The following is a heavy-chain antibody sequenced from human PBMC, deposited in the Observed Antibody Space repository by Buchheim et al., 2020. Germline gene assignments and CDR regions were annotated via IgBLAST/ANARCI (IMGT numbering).Heavy chain of an antibody. CDR3: ARGQAVAYSYILTGDDNWFDP. V-gene: IGHV3-30*03. Sequence: QVQLVETGGGVVQPGRSLRLSCIASGFTFSDYAIHWVRQAPGKGPEWVAAISYDGNNKYYRDSVKGRFTMSRDNSNNAVYLQMNSLRPEDAGLYYCARGQAVAYSYILTGDDNWFDPWGQGTL. CDR2: ISYDGNNK. J-gene: IGHJ5*02. D-gene: IGHD3-9*01. CDR1: GFTFSDYA.